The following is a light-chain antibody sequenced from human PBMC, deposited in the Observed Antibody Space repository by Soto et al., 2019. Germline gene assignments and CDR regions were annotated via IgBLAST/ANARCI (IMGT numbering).Light chain of an antibody. V-gene: IGLV2-23*01. J-gene: IGLJ2*01. CDR1: SGDIGTYNL. CDR2: EAK. CDR3: CSYEGRSSVL. Sequence: QSALTQPASVSGSPGQSITISCTGTSGDIGTYNLVSWYQQHPGRAPKLIIFEAKKRPSGVSNRFSGSKSGNTASLAISGLQAEDEAADHCCSYEGRSSVLCGGGTKVTVL.